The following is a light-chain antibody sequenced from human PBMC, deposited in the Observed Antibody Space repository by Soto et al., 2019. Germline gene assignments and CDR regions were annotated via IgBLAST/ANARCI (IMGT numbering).Light chain of an antibody. CDR1: QSVTNW. CDR2: DAS. Sequence: QMTQSPSTLSASVGDRVTITCRASQSVTNWLAWYQQKPGKAPNLLIYDASRLQSGIPSRFSGSGSGTEFTLTISSLQPDDFATYYCQQYTTYPYTFGQGTKLEIK. V-gene: IGKV1-5*01. J-gene: IGKJ2*01. CDR3: QQYTTYPYT.